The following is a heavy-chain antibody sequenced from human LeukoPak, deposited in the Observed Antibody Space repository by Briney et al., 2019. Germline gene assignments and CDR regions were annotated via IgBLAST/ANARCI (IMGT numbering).Heavy chain of an antibody. J-gene: IGHJ3*02. CDR1: GGSISSYY. Sequence: PSETLSLTCTVSGGSISSYYWSRIRQPAGKGLEWIGRIYTSGSTNYNPSLKSRVTMSVDTSKNQFSLKLSSVTAADTAVYYCAREWDVWFPTFDIWGQGTMVTVSS. D-gene: IGHD3-10*01. CDR2: IYTSGST. V-gene: IGHV4-4*07. CDR3: AREWDVWFPTFDI.